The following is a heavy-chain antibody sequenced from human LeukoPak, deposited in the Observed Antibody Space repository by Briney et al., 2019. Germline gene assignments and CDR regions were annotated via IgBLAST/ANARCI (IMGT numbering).Heavy chain of an antibody. D-gene: IGHD2-21*01. V-gene: IGHV3-21*01. CDR1: GFTFSSYS. Sequence: GGSLRLSCAASGFTFSSYSMTWVRQAPGKGLEWVSSISSSSSYIYYADSVKGRFTISRDNAKNSLYLQMNSLSAEDTAVYYCARGLRAYCGGDCFPYYFDYWGQGTLVTVSS. CDR2: ISSSSSYI. CDR3: ARGLRAYCGGDCFPYYFDY. J-gene: IGHJ4*02.